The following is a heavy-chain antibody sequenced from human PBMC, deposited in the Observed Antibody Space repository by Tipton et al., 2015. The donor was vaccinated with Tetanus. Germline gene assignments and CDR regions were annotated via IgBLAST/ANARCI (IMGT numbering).Heavy chain of an antibody. CDR3: ARDSTYLFDY. D-gene: IGHD2-2*01. J-gene: IGHJ4*02. V-gene: IGHV3-7*01. CDR2: IKQDGSAK. CDR1: GFTFRNYW. Sequence: SLRLSCAVSGFTFRNYWMHWVRQAPGKGLEWVANIKQDGSAKYYVDSVKGRFTISRDNAKNSLYLQMNSLRAEDTAVYYCARDSTYLFDYWGQGTLVTVSS.